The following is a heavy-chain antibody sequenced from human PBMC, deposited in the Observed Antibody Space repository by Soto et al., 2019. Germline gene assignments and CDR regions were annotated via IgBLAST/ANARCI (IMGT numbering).Heavy chain of an antibody. D-gene: IGHD7-27*01. Sequence: VASVQVSCKASGYTFTSYYMHWVRQAPGQGLEWMGIINPSGGSTSYAQKFQGRVTMTRDTSTSTVYMELSSLRSEDTAVYYCARLLNSLGMGWYFELWGRGTLVTVSS. CDR2: INPSGGST. CDR1: GYTFTSYY. CDR3: ARLLNSLGMGWYFEL. V-gene: IGHV1-46*01. J-gene: IGHJ2*01.